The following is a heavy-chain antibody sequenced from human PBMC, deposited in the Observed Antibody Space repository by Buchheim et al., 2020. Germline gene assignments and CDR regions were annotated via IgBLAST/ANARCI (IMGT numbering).Heavy chain of an antibody. V-gene: IGHV3-21*01. CDR3: ARDDFSGAMPAAIDY. CDR2: ISSTSSYI. Sequence: EVQLVESGGGLVKPGGSLRLSCAASGFTFNTYTMNWVRQAPGMGLEWVSSISSTSSYIYYADSVKGRFTISRDNAKNSRFLQMNSLRVEDTALYYCARDDFSGAMPAAIDYWGQGTL. CDR1: GFTFNTYT. J-gene: IGHJ4*02. D-gene: IGHD2-2*01.